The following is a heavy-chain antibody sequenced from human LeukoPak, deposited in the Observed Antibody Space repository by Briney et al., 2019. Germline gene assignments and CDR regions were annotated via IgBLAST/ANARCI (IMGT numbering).Heavy chain of an antibody. CDR2: IRYDGNNK. Sequence: GGSLRLSCAASGFTFTTYGMHWVRQAPGKGLDWVAFIRYDGNNKGYADSVKGRFTISRDNSKNTLYLQMNSLRPEDTAVYFCARDNWYDYLADALDIWGQGTMVTVSS. CDR1: GFTFTTYG. V-gene: IGHV3-30*02. D-gene: IGHD1-20*01. J-gene: IGHJ3*02. CDR3: ARDNWYDYLADALDI.